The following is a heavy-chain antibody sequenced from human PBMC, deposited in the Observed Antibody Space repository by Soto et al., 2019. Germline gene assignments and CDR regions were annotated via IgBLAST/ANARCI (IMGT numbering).Heavy chain of an antibody. J-gene: IGHJ4*02. Sequence: QVQLVESGGGVVQPGRSLRLSCAASGFTFSSYAMHWVRQAPGKGLEWVAVISYDGSNKYYADSVKGRFTISRDNSKNTLYLQMNSLRAEDTAVYYCARESWGKYDSSGYYRPYFDYWGQGTLVTVSS. CDR2: ISYDGSNK. CDR3: ARESWGKYDSSGYYRPYFDY. D-gene: IGHD3-22*01. V-gene: IGHV3-30-3*01. CDR1: GFTFSSYA.